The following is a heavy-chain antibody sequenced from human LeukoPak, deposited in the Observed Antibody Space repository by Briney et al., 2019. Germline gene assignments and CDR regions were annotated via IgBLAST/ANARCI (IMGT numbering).Heavy chain of an antibody. Sequence: PGGSLRFSCAASAFTVGSYSMNWVRQAPGMGLVWVSSISSSSSYIYYADSVKGRFTISRDNAKNSLYLQMNSLRAEDTAVYYCASLLLLLNDAFDIWGQGTMVTVSS. J-gene: IGHJ3*02. CDR1: AFTVGSYS. CDR2: ISSSSSYI. CDR3: ASLLLLLNDAFDI. V-gene: IGHV3-21*01. D-gene: IGHD2-15*01.